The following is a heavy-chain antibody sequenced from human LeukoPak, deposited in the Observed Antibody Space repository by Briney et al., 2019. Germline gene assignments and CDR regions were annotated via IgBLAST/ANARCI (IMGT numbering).Heavy chain of an antibody. J-gene: IGHJ4*02. Sequence: GGSLRLSCTASGFTFSSYWMNWVRQAPGKGLEWVANIKEDGSEKSYVESVKGRFTISRDNTKNTLYLQMNSLRAEDTAVYYCARGVGDSSGYYYYFDYWGQGTLVTVSS. CDR3: ARGVGDSSGYYYYFDY. V-gene: IGHV3-7*02. D-gene: IGHD3-22*01. CDR2: IKEDGSEK. CDR1: GFTFSSYW.